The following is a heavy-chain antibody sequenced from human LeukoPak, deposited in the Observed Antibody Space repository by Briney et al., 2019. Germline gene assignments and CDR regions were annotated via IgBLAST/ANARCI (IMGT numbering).Heavy chain of an antibody. CDR1: GGSFSGYY. CDR3: ARGSD. J-gene: IGHJ4*02. CDR2: INHSGST. Sequence: SETLSLTCAVYGGSFSGYYWSWICKPPGKGLEWIGEINHSGSTNYNPSLKSRVTISVDTSKNQFSLKLSSVTAADTAVYYCARGSDWGQGTLVTVSS. V-gene: IGHV4-34*01.